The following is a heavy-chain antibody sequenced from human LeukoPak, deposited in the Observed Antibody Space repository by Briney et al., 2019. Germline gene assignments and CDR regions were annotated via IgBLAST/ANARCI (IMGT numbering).Heavy chain of an antibody. V-gene: IGHV4-38-2*02. J-gene: IGHJ6*03. D-gene: IGHD3-22*01. CDR2: IYYSGST. CDR3: ARAYYGNYYYYMDV. CDR1: GYSISSGYY. Sequence: SETLSLTCTVSGYSISSGYYWGWIRQPPGKGLEWIGSIYYSGSTYYNPSLKSRVTISVDTSKNQFSLKLSSVTAADTAVYYCARAYYGNYYYYMDVWGKGTTVTVSS.